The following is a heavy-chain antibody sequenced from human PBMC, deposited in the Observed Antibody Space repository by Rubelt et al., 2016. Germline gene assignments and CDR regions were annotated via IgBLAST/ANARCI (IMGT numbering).Heavy chain of an antibody. V-gene: IGHV3-30*04. CDR2: ISYDGSNK. CDR1: GFTFSSYA. Sequence: AASGFTFSSYAMHWVRQAPGKGLEWVAVISYDGSNKYYADSVKGRFTISGDNAKNSLYLQMNSLRAEDTAVYYCARASSGYYWGHFDYWGQGTLVTVSS. D-gene: IGHD3-22*01. CDR3: ARASSGYYWGHFDY. J-gene: IGHJ4*02.